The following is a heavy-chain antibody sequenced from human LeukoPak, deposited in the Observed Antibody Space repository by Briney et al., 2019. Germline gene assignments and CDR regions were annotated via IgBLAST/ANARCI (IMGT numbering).Heavy chain of an antibody. CDR1: GFTFTSYA. D-gene: IGHD2-21*01. CDR3: AKDFRIGYSAHFDY. J-gene: IGHJ4*02. V-gene: IGHV3-23*01. CDR2: ISSGAGTT. Sequence: PGGSLRLSCAASGFTFTSYAMSWVRQAPGKGLEWVSTISSGAGTTYYADSVKGRFTISRDTSKNTLYLQMNSLRAEDTAVYYCAKDFRIGYSAHFDYWGQGALVTVSS.